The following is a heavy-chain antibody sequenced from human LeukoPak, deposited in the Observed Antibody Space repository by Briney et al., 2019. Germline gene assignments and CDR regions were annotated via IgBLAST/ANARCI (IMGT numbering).Heavy chain of an antibody. J-gene: IGHJ4*02. D-gene: IGHD3-10*01. CDR1: GFPFSDYP. CDR2: ISTNGDTI. Sequence: GSLRLSCAASGFPFSDYPMSWIRQAPGKGLEWLSKISTNGDTIFLADSVKGRISVSRDNAKNSLHLQMNSLRADDTAVYYCAREVYYYGSGSSSIDYWGQGTLVTVSS. CDR3: AREVYYYGSGSSSIDY. V-gene: IGHV3-11*01.